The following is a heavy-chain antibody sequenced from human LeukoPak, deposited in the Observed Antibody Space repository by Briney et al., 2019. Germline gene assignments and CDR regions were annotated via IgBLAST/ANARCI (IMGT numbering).Heavy chain of an antibody. Sequence: ASVKVSCKASGGTFSSYAISWVRQAPGQGLEWMGGIIPIFCTANYAQKFQGRVTITADKSTSTAYMELSSLRSEDTAVYYCAGASTYYDILTGYYMRWFDPWGQGTLVTVSS. J-gene: IGHJ5*02. CDR3: AGASTYYDILTGYYMRWFDP. V-gene: IGHV1-69*06. CDR1: GGTFSSYA. D-gene: IGHD3-9*01. CDR2: IIPIFCTA.